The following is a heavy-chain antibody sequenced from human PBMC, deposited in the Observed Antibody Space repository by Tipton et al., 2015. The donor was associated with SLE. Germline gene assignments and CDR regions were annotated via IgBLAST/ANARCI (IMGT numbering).Heavy chain of an antibody. CDR2: FYYIGST. Sequence: TLSLTCTVSGGSISSYYWSWIRQPPGKGLEWIGYFYYIGSTNYNPSLKSRVTISVDTSKNQFSLRLSSVTAADTAVYYCARSGKGGAEYIQHWGQGTLLTVPS. CDR1: GGSISSYY. D-gene: IGHD1-26*01. J-gene: IGHJ1*01. V-gene: IGHV4-59*01. CDR3: ARSGKGGAEYIQH.